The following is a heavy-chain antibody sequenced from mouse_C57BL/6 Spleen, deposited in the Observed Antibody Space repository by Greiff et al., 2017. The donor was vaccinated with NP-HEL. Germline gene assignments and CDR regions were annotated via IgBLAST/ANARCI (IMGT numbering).Heavy chain of an antibody. CDR2: IDPSDSET. CDR3: ARRDYDSHYFDY. D-gene: IGHD2-4*01. Sequence: QVQLQQPGAELVRPGSSVKLSCKASGYTFTSYWMHWVKQRPIQGLEWIGNIDPSDSETHYNQKFKDKATLTVDKSSSTAYMQLSSLTSEDSAVYYCARRDYDSHYFDYWGQGTTLTVSS. V-gene: IGHV1-52*01. CDR1: GYTFTSYW. J-gene: IGHJ2*01.